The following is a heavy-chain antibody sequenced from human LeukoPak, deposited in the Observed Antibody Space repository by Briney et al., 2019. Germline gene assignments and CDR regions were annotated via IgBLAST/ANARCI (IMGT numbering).Heavy chain of an antibody. CDR2: ISAYNGNT. J-gene: IGHJ4*02. CDR3: ARSLVNHDFWSGYSF. D-gene: IGHD3-3*01. V-gene: IGHV1-18*01. Sequence: GASVKVSCKASGYTFTSYGISWVRQAPGQGLEWMGWISAYNGNTNYAQKLQGRVTMTTDTSTSTAYMELRSLRSDDTAVYYCARSLVNHDFWSGYSFWGQGTLVTVSS. CDR1: GYTFTSYG.